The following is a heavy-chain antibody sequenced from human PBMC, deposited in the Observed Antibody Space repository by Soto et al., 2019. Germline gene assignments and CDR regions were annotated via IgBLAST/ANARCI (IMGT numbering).Heavy chain of an antibody. V-gene: IGHV4-59*04. CDR2: IYYSGTS. D-gene: IGHD2-2*01. CDR1: GGSISSYY. CDR3: ARLHCDSPNCVPLDP. Sequence: PSETLSLTCTVSGGSISSYYWSWIRQPPGKGLEWIGSIYYSGTSSYNPSLKSRVTMSVDTSKKQLSLRLRSVTAADTAVYYCARLHCDSPNCVPLDPWGQGTLVTSPQ. J-gene: IGHJ5*02.